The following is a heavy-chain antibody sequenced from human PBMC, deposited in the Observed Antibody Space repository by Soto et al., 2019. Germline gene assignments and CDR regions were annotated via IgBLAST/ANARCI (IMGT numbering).Heavy chain of an antibody. CDR1: GFSFSTYG. V-gene: IGHV3-30*18. CDR2: ISNEGRNT. J-gene: IGHJ5*02. CDR3: AKAGGKVSTPFDP. Sequence: QIQLVESGGGVVQPGRSLRLSCAASGFSFSTYGMHWVRQTPGKGLEWVALISNEGRNTFYADSVKGRFTISRDNSRNTLYLQMNSLRTEDTAIYYCAKAGGKVSTPFDPWDQGTLVTVSS.